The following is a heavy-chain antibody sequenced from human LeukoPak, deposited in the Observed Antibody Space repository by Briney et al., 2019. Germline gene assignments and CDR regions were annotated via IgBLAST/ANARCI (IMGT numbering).Heavy chain of an antibody. Sequence: SETLSLTCTVSGGSLSSGSYYWSWVRQPAGKGLEWIGRIYTSGSSKYNPSLKSRVTISVDTSKNQFTLKLTSLTAADTAVYYCARVGPAADFDSWGQGTLVTVSS. CDR1: GGSLSSGSYY. V-gene: IGHV4-61*02. CDR2: IYTSGSS. J-gene: IGHJ4*02. CDR3: ARVGPAADFDS. D-gene: IGHD2-2*01.